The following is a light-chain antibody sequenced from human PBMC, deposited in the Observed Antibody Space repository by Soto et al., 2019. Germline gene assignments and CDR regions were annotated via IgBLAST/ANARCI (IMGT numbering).Light chain of an antibody. CDR1: QTISSW. Sequence: DIHMTQSPSTLSASVGDRFSITCRASQTISSWLAWYQQKPGKAPKLLIYAASSLQSGVPSRFSGSGSGTDFTLTISSLQPEDFATYYCQQSYSPPPVTFGQGTRLEIK. V-gene: IGKV1-39*01. CDR2: AAS. CDR3: QQSYSPPPVT. J-gene: IGKJ5*01.